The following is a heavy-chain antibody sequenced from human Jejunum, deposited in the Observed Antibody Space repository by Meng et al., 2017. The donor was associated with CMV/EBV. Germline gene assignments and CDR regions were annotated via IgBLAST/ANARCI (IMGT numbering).Heavy chain of an antibody. J-gene: IGHJ5*02. CDR1: GGSFSHYY. CDR3: ARGGGINRWFDP. Sequence: QAHLQQWGAGLLKPSETLSLTCAVSGGSFSHYYWTWIRQSPGKGLEWIGEINQNVGSNYNPSPKSRVTMSLDTSKNHFSLKLDSVTAADTAVYYCARGGGINRWFDPWGQGTLVTVSS. D-gene: IGHD1-14*01. V-gene: IGHV4-34*01. CDR2: INQNVGS.